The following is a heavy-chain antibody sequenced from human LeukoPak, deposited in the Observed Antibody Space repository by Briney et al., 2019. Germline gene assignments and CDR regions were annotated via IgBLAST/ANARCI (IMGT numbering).Heavy chain of an antibody. V-gene: IGHV4-59*08. J-gene: IGHJ4*02. Sequence: NPSETLSLTCTVSGESISGFYWNWIRQPPGKGLEWIGYIYYSGSTNYNPSLKSRVTISIDTSKNQFSLKLSSVTAADTAVYYCARQDILTGYSPFLRYWGQGTLVTVSS. CDR3: ARQDILTGYSPFLRY. D-gene: IGHD3-9*01. CDR2: IYYSGST. CDR1: GESISGFY.